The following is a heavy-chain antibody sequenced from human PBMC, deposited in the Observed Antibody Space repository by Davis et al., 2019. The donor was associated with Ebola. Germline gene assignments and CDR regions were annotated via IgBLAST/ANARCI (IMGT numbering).Heavy chain of an antibody. CDR2: ISAYNGNT. CDR1: GYTFTSYG. Sequence: ASVKVSCKASGYTFTSYGISWVRQAPGQGLEWMGWISAYNGNTNYAQKLQGRVTMTRDTSISTAYMELSRLRSDDTAVYYCATPTTKGFDYWGQGTLVTVSS. CDR3: ATPTTKGFDY. D-gene: IGHD1-14*01. V-gene: IGHV1-18*04. J-gene: IGHJ4*02.